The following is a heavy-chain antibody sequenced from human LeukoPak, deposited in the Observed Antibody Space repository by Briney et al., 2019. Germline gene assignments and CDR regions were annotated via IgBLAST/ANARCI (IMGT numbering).Heavy chain of an antibody. Sequence: PGGSLRLSCAASGFTFSSYGMHWVRQAPGKGLEWVAVISYDGSNKYYADSVKGRFTISRDNSKNTLYLQMNSLRAEDTAVYYCAKSRTSGGSPYDYWGQGTLVTVSS. J-gene: IGHJ4*02. V-gene: IGHV3-30*18. CDR3: AKSRTSGGSPYDY. CDR1: GFTFSSYG. D-gene: IGHD3-10*01. CDR2: ISYDGSNK.